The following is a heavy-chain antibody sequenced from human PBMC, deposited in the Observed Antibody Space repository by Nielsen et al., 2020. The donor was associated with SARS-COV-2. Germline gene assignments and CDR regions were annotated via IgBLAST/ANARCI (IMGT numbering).Heavy chain of an antibody. V-gene: IGHV4-31*03. CDR3: ARGYYDFWSGYQPNFDY. CDR2: IYYSGST. Sequence: SETLSLTCTVSGGSISSGGYYWSWIRQHPGKGLEWIGYIYYSGSTYYNPSLKSRVTISVDTSKNQFSLKLSSVTAADTAVYYCARGYYDFWSGYQPNFDYWGQGTLVTVSP. D-gene: IGHD3-3*01. CDR1: GGSISSGGYY. J-gene: IGHJ4*02.